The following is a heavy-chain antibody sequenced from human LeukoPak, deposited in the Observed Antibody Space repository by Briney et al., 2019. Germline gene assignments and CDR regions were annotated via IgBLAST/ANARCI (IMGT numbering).Heavy chain of an antibody. D-gene: IGHD1-26*01. CDR3: ARDPPLVGATQPVDY. Sequence: PGGSLRLSCAASGFTFSSYGMTWVRQAPGKGLEWVSYISSSSSTIYYADSVKGRFTISRDNAKNSLYLQMNSLRAEDTAVYYCARDPPLVGATQPVDYWGQGTLVTVSS. CDR1: GFTFSSYG. V-gene: IGHV3-48*04. J-gene: IGHJ4*02. CDR2: ISSSSSTI.